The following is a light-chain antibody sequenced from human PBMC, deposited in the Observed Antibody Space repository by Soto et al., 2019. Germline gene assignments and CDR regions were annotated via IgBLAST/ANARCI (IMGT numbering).Light chain of an antibody. CDR1: QSVSGW. CDR3: QQYSDSSGT. V-gene: IGKV1-5*03. CDR2: KAS. J-gene: IGKJ1*01. Sequence: DIQMTQSPSTLSASVGDTVTVACRASQSVSGWLAWYQQKPGKAPKLLIYKASSLESGVPSRFSGSGSGTEFTLTISSLQPDDFATYYCQQYSDSSGTFGQGTKVDI.